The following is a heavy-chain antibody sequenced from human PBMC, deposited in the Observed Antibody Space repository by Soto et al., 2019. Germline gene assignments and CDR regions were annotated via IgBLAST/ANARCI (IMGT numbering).Heavy chain of an antibody. CDR1: GFMFSAYT. CDR2: ISADSSYI. Sequence: LRLSCAGSGFMFSAYTMTWVRQAPGKGLEWLSSISADSSYIDYADSLRGRFTVSRDNARKSLYLQIDILGAEDTAVYYCATPYYFNHWGPGTLVTVSS. J-gene: IGHJ1*01. D-gene: IGHD3-16*01. CDR3: ATPYYFNH. V-gene: IGHV3-21*01.